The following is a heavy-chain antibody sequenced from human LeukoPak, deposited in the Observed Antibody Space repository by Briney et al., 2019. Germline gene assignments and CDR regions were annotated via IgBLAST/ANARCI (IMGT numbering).Heavy chain of an antibody. CDR1: GFTFSSYA. Sequence: GGSLRLSCAASGFTFSSYALHWVRQAPGKGLEWVAVISYDGSNKYYADSVKGRFTVSRDNSKNTLYLQMNSLRAEDTAVYYCARESVVITFGEELAALDYWGQGTLVTVSS. V-gene: IGHV3-30-3*01. D-gene: IGHD3-16*01. J-gene: IGHJ4*02. CDR2: ISYDGSNK. CDR3: ARESVVITFGEELAALDY.